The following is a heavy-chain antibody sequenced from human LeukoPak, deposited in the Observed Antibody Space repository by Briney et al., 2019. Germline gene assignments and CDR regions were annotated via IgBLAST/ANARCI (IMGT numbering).Heavy chain of an antibody. J-gene: IGHJ6*02. CDR1: GFTFSSYW. CDR2: INTDGGNT. Sequence: GGSLGLSCAASGFTFSSYWMHWVRQAPGKGLVWVSRINTDGGNTNYADSVKSRFTISRDNAKNALYLQMNSLRAEDTAVYYCTGGYLMDVWGQGTTVTVSS. D-gene: IGHD3-22*01. V-gene: IGHV3-74*01. CDR3: TGGYLMDV.